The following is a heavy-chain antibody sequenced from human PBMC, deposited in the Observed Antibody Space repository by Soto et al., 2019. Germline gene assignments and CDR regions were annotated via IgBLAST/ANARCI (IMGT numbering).Heavy chain of an antibody. V-gene: IGHV1-2*02. Sequence: GASVKVSCKASGYTFTGYYMHWVRQAPGQGLEWMGWINPNSGGTNYAQKFQGRVTMTRDTSISTAYTELSGLRSDDTAVYYCARDVGYCTNGVCFNPKNWFDPWGQGTLVTVSS. CDR1: GYTFTGYY. CDR3: ARDVGYCTNGVCFNPKNWFDP. D-gene: IGHD2-8*01. CDR2: INPNSGGT. J-gene: IGHJ5*02.